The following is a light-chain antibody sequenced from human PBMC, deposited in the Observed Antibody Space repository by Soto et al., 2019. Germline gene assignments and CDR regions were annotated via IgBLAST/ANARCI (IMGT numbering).Light chain of an antibody. Sequence: DIVMTQSPDSLAVSLGERATINCKSSQSVLYSSKNKNYLAWYQQKPRQPPKLLISWASTRESGVSDRFSGSGSGTDFTPTISSLQAEDVAVYYCQQYYSTPLTFGGGTKVEIK. CDR1: QSVLYSSKNKNY. V-gene: IGKV4-1*01. CDR3: QQYYSTPLT. CDR2: WAS. J-gene: IGKJ4*01.